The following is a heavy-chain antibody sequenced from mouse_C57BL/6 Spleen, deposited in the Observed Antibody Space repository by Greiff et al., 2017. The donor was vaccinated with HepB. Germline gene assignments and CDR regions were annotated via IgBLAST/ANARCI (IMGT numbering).Heavy chain of an antibody. J-gene: IGHJ4*01. CDR1: GFTFSDYG. CDR2: ISNLAYSI. D-gene: IGHD2-4*01. V-gene: IGHV5-15*01. CDR3: ARIYYDYDVYAMDY. Sequence: VQLKESGGGLVQPGGSLKLSCAASGFTFSDYGMAWVRQAPRKGPEWVAFISNLAYSIYYADTVTGRFTISRENAKNTLYLEMSSLRSEDTAMYYCARIYYDYDVYAMDYWGQGTSVTVSS.